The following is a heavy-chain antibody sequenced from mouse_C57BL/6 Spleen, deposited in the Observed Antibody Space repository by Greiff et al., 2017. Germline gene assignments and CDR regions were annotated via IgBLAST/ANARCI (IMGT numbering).Heavy chain of an antibody. CDR3: ARDGYDAGTGLWYFEG. D-gene: IGHD2-2*01. CDR1: GYTFTSYW. Sequence: VQLQQPGAELVKPGASVKLSCKASGYTFTSYWMHWVKQRPGQGLEWIGMIHPNSGSTNYNEKFKSKATLTVDKSSSTAYMQLSSLTSEDSAVYYCARDGYDAGTGLWYFEGWGTGTTVTVAS. CDR2: IHPNSGST. J-gene: IGHJ1*03. V-gene: IGHV1-64*01.